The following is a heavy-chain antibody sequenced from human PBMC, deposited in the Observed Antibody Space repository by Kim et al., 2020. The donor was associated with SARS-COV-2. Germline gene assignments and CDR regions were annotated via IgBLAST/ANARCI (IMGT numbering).Heavy chain of an antibody. D-gene: IGHD4-4*01. Sequence: GGSLRLSCAASGFTFSSYGMHWVRQAPGKGLEWVAVIWYDGSNKYYADSVKGRFTISRDNSKNTLYLQMNSLRAEDTAVYYCAKGSHIIYSNPGGELNYWGQGALVHVSS. J-gene: IGHJ4*02. CDR3: AKGSHIIYSNPGGELNY. CDR1: GFTFSSYG. CDR2: IWYDGSNK. V-gene: IGHV3-33*06.